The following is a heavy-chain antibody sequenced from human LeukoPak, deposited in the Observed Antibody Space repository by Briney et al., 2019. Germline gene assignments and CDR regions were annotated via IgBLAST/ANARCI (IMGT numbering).Heavy chain of an antibody. CDR2: INSDGSST. CDR1: GFTFSSYW. D-gene: IGHD3-16*01. Sequence: GGPLRLSCAASGFTFSSYWMHWVRQAPGKGLVWVSRINSDGSSTSYADSVKGRFTISRDNAKNTLYLQMNSLRAEDTAVYYCARGGDPYYFDYWGQGTLVTVSS. CDR3: ARGGDPYYFDY. J-gene: IGHJ4*02. V-gene: IGHV3-74*01.